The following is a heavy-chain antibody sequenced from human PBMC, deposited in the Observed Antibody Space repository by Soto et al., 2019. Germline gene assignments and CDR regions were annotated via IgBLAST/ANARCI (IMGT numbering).Heavy chain of an antibody. J-gene: IGHJ4*02. V-gene: IGHV3-30-3*01. CDR3: AREINSHFDY. CDR2: ISYDGSDK. D-gene: IGHD2-15*01. Sequence: QVQLVESGGGVVQPGRSLRLSCAASGLTFSSYGMNWVRQAPGKGLEWVAVISYDGSDKYYADSVKGRFNISRDNSKNTLFLQMNSLRADDTAVYYCAREINSHFDYWGQGTLVTVSS. CDR1: GLTFSSYG.